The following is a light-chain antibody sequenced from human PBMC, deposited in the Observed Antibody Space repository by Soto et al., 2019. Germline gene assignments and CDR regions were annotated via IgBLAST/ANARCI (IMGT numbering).Light chain of an antibody. Sequence: DTPMTQSPSSLSASVGDRVSITCRASQSISTYLNWYQQKPGMAPKVLIYAASRLQTWVPSRLSGSGSWTDFTPTISSLQPEDFATYYCHQTFANPLTFGQETKVAIK. CDR1: QSISTY. J-gene: IGKJ1*01. CDR2: AAS. V-gene: IGKV1-39*01. CDR3: HQTFANPLT.